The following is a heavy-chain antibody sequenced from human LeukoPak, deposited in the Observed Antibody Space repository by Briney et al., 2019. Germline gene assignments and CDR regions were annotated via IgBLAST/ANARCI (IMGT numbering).Heavy chain of an antibody. CDR1: EFTFTNYA. CDR2: ISGSGDSP. Sequence: GGSLRLSCAASEFTFTNYALSWVRQAPGKGLEWVSAISGSGDSPYYADSVKGRFTVSRDNSKTTLYLQMNSLRADDTAVYYCAKGGPTGSNYFDFWGQGTLVTVSS. V-gene: IGHV3-23*01. D-gene: IGHD1-26*01. J-gene: IGHJ4*02. CDR3: AKGGPTGSNYFDF.